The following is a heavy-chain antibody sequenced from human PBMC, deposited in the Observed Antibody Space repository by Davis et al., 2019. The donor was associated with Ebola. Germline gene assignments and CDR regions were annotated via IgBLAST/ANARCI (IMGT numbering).Heavy chain of an antibody. D-gene: IGHD2-8*01. CDR2: IGSSGART. Sequence: GESLKISCATSGFTFNNYAMNWVRQAPGKGLEWVSTIGSSGARTYYADSVKGRFTISRDNSENTLYLQMNSLKAEDTAVYYCGPKCNGATCGTFGMDVWGKGTTVTVSS. J-gene: IGHJ6*04. CDR1: GFTFNNYA. V-gene: IGHV3-23*01. CDR3: GPKCNGATCGTFGMDV.